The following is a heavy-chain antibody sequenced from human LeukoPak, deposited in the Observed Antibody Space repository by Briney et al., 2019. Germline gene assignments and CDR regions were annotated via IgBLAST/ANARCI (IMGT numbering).Heavy chain of an antibody. CDR2: IYPGDSDT. CDR1: GYSFTSYW. V-gene: IGHV5-51*01. Sequence: GESLKISCKGFGYSFTSYWIGWVRQMPGKGLEWMGIIYPGDSDTRYSPSFQGQVTISADKSISTAYLQWSSLKASDTAMYYCASRTYYYDSSGNSRDAFDIWGQGTMVTVSS. J-gene: IGHJ3*02. CDR3: ASRTYYYDSSGNSRDAFDI. D-gene: IGHD3-22*01.